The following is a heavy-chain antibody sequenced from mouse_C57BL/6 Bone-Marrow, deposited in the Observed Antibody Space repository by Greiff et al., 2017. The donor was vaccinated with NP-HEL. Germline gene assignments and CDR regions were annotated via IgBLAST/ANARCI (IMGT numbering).Heavy chain of an antibody. CDR1: GFTFSSYG. CDR2: ISSGGSYT. Sequence: EVKVVESGGDLVKPGGSLKLSCAASGFTFSSYGMSWVRQTPDKRLEWVATISSGGSYTYYPDSVKGRFTISRDNAKNTLYLQMSSLKSEDTAMYYCARQAVYFDYWGQGTTLTVSS. J-gene: IGHJ2*01. V-gene: IGHV5-6*01. CDR3: ARQAVYFDY.